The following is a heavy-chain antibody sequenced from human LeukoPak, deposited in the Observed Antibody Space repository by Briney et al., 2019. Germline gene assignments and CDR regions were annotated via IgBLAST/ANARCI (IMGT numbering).Heavy chain of an antibody. D-gene: IGHD6-13*01. CDR3: ARGTWSSSWYGWFDP. CDR1: GGTFSSFA. Sequence: SVKVSCKASGGTFSSFAISWVRQAPGQGLEWMGGIIPIFGTANYAQKFQGRVTITADESTSTAYMELSSLRSEDTAVYYCARGTWSSSWYGWFDPWGQGTLVTVSS. CDR2: IIPIFGTA. V-gene: IGHV1-69*13. J-gene: IGHJ5*02.